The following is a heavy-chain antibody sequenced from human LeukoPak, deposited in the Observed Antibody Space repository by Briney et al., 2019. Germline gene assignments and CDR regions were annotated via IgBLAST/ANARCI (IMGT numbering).Heavy chain of an antibody. D-gene: IGHD2-21*02. J-gene: IGHJ4*02. V-gene: IGHV4-61*01. Sequence: SETLSLTCTVSGGSVSRASYYWTWIRQPPGKGLEWIGYIYYSGSSDYNPSLKSRVTISLDTSKNQFSLKLSSVTAADTAVYYCATEYCGADCYFDSWGQGTLATVSS. CDR2: IYYSGSS. CDR1: GGSVSRASYY. CDR3: ATEYCGADCYFDS.